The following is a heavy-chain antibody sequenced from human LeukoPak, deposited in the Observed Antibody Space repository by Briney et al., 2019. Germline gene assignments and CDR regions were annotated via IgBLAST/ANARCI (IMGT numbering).Heavy chain of an antibody. D-gene: IGHD1-26*01. CDR3: TRDPQVGATPYGMDV. Sequence: GGSLRLSCTASGFTFGDYAMSWVGQAPGKGLEWVGFIRSKAYGGTTEYAASVKGRFTISRDDSKSIAYLQMNSLKTEDTAVYYCTRDPQVGATPYGMDVWGQGTTVTVSS. CDR1: GFTFGDYA. V-gene: IGHV3-49*04. J-gene: IGHJ6*02. CDR2: IRSKAYGGTT.